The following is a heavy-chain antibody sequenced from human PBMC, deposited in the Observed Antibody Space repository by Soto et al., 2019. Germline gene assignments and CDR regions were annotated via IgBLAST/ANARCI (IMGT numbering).Heavy chain of an antibody. CDR2: IRSKTDGGTA. V-gene: IGHV3-15*01. J-gene: IGHJ4*02. Sequence: EVQLVESGGGLVKPGGSLRLSCAASGFTFTNAWMTWVRQAPGKGLEWVGRIRSKTDGGTADFAAPVKGRFTISRDDSKNTLYLEMSRLKTEDTAVYHCTTMGYCSGTSCSSVLDSWGQGTLVTVSS. D-gene: IGHD2-2*01. CDR1: GFTFTNAW. CDR3: TTMGYCSGTSCSSVLDS.